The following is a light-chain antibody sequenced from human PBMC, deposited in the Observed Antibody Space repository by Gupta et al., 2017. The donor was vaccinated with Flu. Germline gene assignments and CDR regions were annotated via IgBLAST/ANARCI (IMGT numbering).Light chain of an antibody. CDR2: GNS. CDR1: SSNTGAGYD. CDR3: QSYDSSLSGSV. V-gene: IGLV1-40*01. J-gene: IGLJ2*01. Sequence: QSVLTQPPSVSGSPGQRVTSSCTGSSSNTGAGYDVHWYQQLPGTAPKLLIYGNSNRPSGVPDRFSGSKSGTSATMATTGLQAEEEADYYCQSYDSSLSGSVFGGGTKLTVL.